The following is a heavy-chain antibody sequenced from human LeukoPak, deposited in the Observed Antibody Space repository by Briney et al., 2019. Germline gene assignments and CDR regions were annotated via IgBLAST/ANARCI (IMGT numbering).Heavy chain of an antibody. D-gene: IGHD3-3*01. Sequence: GGSLRLSCAASGFLFSSYGMSWVRQAPGKGLEWVSGINWNGGSTGYADSVKGRFTISRDNAKNSLYLQMNSLRAEDTALYYCARANDYDFWSGYFSYWGQGTLVTVSS. CDR2: INWNGGST. CDR1: GFLFSSYG. CDR3: ARANDYDFWSGYFSY. V-gene: IGHV3-20*04. J-gene: IGHJ4*02.